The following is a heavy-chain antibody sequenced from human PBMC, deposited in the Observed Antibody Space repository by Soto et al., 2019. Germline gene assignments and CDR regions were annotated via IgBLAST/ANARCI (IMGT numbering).Heavy chain of an antibody. CDR2: IWSDGNNR. D-gene: IGHD1-1*01. V-gene: IGHV3-33*01. J-gene: IGHJ4*02. CDR3: VRGDNWNDEASDY. Sequence: QVQLVESGGGVVQPGRSLRRSCAASGFMFSNHGMHWVRQAPGKGLEWVAVIWSDGNNRYYADSVKGRFTISRDNSKNTVYLQMNSLRAEDTAVYYCVRGDNWNDEASDYWGQGTLVTVSS. CDR1: GFMFSNHG.